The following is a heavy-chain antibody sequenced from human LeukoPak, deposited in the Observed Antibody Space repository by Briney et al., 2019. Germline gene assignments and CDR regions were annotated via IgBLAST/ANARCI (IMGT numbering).Heavy chain of an antibody. CDR2: ISSSSSYI. Sequence: SGGSLRLSCAASRFTFSSYSMNRVRQAPGKGLEWVSSISSSSSYIYYADSVKGRFTISRDNAKNSLYLQMNSLRAEDTAVYYCARETETRFDPWGQGTLVTVSS. CDR3: ARETETRFDP. D-gene: IGHD2-21*02. CDR1: RFTFSSYS. V-gene: IGHV3-21*01. J-gene: IGHJ5*02.